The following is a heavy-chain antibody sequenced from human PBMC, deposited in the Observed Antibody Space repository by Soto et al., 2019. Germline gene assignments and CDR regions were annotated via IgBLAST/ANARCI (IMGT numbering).Heavy chain of an antibody. D-gene: IGHD2-2*02. CDR3: ARQGDCXSTSCYTGYYYYYGMDV. V-gene: IGHV5-10-1*01. J-gene: IGHJ6*02. CDR2: IDPSDSYT. CDR1: GYSFTIYW. Sequence: GESMKISCKGSGYSFTIYWISWVRQMPGKGLEWMGRIDPSDSYTNYSPSFQGHVTISADKSISTAYLQWSSLKASDTAMYYCARQGDCXSTSCYTGYYYYYGMDVWGQGTTVTVSS.